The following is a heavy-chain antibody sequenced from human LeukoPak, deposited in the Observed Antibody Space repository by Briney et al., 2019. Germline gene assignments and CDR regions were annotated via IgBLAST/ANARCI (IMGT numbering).Heavy chain of an antibody. CDR2: IADDGKDK. D-gene: IGHD2-2*01. CDR3: AKVVSVPAASYYYYYGMDV. V-gene: IGHV3-30*04. J-gene: IGHJ6*02. CDR1: GFTFSTYP. Sequence: GRSLRLSCAASGFTFSTYPMHWVRQAPGKGLEWVAVIADDGKDKHYVESVKGRFTISRDNSKNTLYLQMNSLRAEDTAVYYCAKVVSVPAASYYYYYGMDVWGQGTTVTVSS.